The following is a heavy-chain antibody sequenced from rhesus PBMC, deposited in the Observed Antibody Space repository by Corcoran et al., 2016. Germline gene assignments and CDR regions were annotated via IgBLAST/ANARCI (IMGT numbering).Heavy chain of an antibody. CDR2: INGSGGST. Sequence: QVQLQESGPGLVKPSETLSLTCTVSGGSISDSYYWNWIRQPPGKGLEWMGRINGSGGSTSDNPTLKRRVPITKDTSKNQFYLKVSSVTDADTAVYYCASSGWNNYNSLDVWGRGVLVTVSS. D-gene: IGHD1-20*01. CDR1: GGSISDSYY. J-gene: IGHJ5-2*02. CDR3: ASSGWNNYNSLDV. V-gene: IGHV4-92*01.